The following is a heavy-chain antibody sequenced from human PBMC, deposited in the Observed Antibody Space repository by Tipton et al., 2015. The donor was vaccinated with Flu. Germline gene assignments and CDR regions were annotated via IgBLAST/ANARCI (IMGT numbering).Heavy chain of an antibody. CDR2: IYYSGST. D-gene: IGHD6-19*01. J-gene: IGHJ6*02. CDR3: ARDIPWLVRGGMDV. CDR1: GGSISSSSYY. V-gene: IGHV4-39*07. Sequence: TLSLTRTVSGGSISSSSYYWGWIRQPPGKGLEWIGSIYYSGSTYYNPSLKSRVTISVDTSKNQFSLKLSSVTAADTAVYYCARDIPWLVRGGMDVWGQGTTVTVSS.